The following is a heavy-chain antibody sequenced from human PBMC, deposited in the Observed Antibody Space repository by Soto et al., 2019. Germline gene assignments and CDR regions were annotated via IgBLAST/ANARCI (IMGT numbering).Heavy chain of an antibody. Sequence: GLSLRLFLAASVLTVSSYPMSCVLQAPVKGLELVSTISVSARSTDDAESVNGRFAISRDNSNYTLCLEMNSLIAEDTAVYYGAKKFGNSCTILFDPWGQGTLVLVSS. D-gene: IGHD3-16*01. CDR1: VLTVSSYP. J-gene: IGHJ5*02. CDR3: AKKFGNSCTILFDP. CDR2: ISVSARST. V-gene: IGHV3-23*01.